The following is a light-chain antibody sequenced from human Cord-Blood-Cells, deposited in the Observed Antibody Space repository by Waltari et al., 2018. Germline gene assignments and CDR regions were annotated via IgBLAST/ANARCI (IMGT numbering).Light chain of an antibody. CDR2: LGS. CDR1: QSLLHSNGYNY. Sequence: DIVMTQSPLSLPVTPGEPASISCRASQSLLHSNGYNYLDWYLQKPGLFQQLLLYLGSNRASGVPDRFSGSVSGTDFTLKISRVEAEDVGVYYCMQALQTPYSFGQGTKLEIK. J-gene: IGKJ2*03. CDR3: MQALQTPYS. V-gene: IGKV2-28*01.